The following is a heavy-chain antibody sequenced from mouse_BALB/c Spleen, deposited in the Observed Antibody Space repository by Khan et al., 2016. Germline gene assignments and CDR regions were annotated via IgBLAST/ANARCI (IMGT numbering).Heavy chain of an antibody. J-gene: IGHJ2*01. V-gene: IGHV5-17*02. Sequence: EVELVESGGGLVQPGGSRKLSCAASGFTFSNFGMHWVRQAPEKGLEWVAFISSGSSTIYYADTVKGRFTVSRDNPKNTLFLQMTSLGSEDTGMYYCGGGDFWGQGTTLTVSS. CDR2: ISSGSSTI. CDR1: GFTFSNFG. CDR3: GGGDF.